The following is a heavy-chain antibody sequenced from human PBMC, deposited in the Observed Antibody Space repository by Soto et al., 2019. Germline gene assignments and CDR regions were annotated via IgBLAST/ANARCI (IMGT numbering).Heavy chain of an antibody. CDR3: ARSYCSGGSCYAVDY. D-gene: IGHD2-15*01. CDR1: GYSISSGYY. Sequence: KTSETLSLTCAVSGYSISSGYYWGWIRQSPGKGLEWIGSIYHSGSTYYNPSLKSRVTISVDTSKNQFSLKLSSVTAADTAVYYCARSYCSGGSCYAVDYWGQGTLVTVSS. V-gene: IGHV4-38-2*01. CDR2: IYHSGST. J-gene: IGHJ4*02.